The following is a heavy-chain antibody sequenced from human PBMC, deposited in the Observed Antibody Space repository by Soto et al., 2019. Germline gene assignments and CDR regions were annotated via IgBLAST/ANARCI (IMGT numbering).Heavy chain of an antibody. CDR3: VRGSYCTTTTCYNLGWFAP. CDR2: ISYDGSNK. J-gene: IGHJ5*02. Sequence: PGGSLRLSCAASGFTLSSYGMHWVRQAPGKGLEWVAVISYDGSNKYYADSVKGRFTISRDDSKNTLYLQMNNLRVEDTAVYYCVRGSYCTTTTCYNLGWFAPWGQGTLVTVSS. V-gene: IGHV3-30*03. D-gene: IGHD2-2*02. CDR1: GFTLSSYG.